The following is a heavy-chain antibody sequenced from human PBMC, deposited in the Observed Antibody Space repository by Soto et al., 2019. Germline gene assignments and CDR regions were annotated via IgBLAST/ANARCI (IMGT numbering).Heavy chain of an antibody. CDR1: GSRFSNYV. CDR3: AREGRGKKAGYNGLVSLGY. V-gene: IGHV1-69*06. CDR2: IIPIFNST. J-gene: IGHJ4*02. Sequence: ASVKVSCKVSGSRFSNYVISWVRQAPGHGLEWLGRIIPIFNSTKYAQSFQGRVTITADKSTSTASLELSSLRSDDTAVYYCAREGRGKKAGYNGLVSLGYWGQGTLVTVSS. D-gene: IGHD2-2*02.